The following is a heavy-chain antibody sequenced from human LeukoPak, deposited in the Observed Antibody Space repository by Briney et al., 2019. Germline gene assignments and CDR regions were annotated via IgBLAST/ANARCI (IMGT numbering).Heavy chain of an antibody. V-gene: IGHV1-8*01. CDR2: MNPNRGNT. CDR1: GYTFTSYD. D-gene: IGHD6-6*01. J-gene: IGHJ6*03. Sequence: GGSLRVSCTASGYTFTSYDINWVRQATGQGLEWVAWMNPNRGNTGYAENLQGRVTISRDTSKSTPYMEMSSLRSEDTAVYYCARGQYSNSWSYYYYYMDVWRKGTTVSVSS. CDR3: ARGQYSNSWSYYYYYMDV.